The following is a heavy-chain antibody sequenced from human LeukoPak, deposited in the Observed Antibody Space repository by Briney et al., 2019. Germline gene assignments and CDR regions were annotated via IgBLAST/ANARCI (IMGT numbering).Heavy chain of an antibody. CDR3: ASAPYYDFWSGYAAYYMDV. V-gene: IGHV1-69*13. CDR1: GYTFTSYD. D-gene: IGHD3-3*01. CDR2: IIPIFGTA. J-gene: IGHJ6*03. Sequence: ASVKVSCKASGYTFTSYDINWVRQATGQGLEWMGGIIPIFGTANYAQKFQGRVTITADESTSTAYMELSSLRSEDTAVYYCASAPYYDFWSGYAAYYMDVWGKGTTVTVSS.